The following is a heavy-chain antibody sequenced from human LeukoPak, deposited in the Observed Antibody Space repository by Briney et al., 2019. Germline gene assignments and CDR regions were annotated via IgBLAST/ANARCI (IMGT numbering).Heavy chain of an antibody. J-gene: IGHJ2*01. V-gene: IGHV3-20*04. Sequence: GGSLRLSCAASGFNFDEYGMSWVRQVPWKGLEWVSGINWNGGSTGYADSVKGRFTISRDNAKNSLYLQMNSLRAEDTALYYCARVTARGWAWYFDLWGRGTLVTVSS. CDR3: ARVTARGWAWYFDL. CDR2: INWNGGST. CDR1: GFNFDEYG. D-gene: IGHD5-18*01.